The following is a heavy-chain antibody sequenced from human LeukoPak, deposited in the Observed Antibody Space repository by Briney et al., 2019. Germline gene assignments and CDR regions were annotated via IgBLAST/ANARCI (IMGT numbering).Heavy chain of an antibody. J-gene: IGHJ5*02. CDR2: MNPSSGNT. CDR3: SRGTLVRGVIYT. CDR1: GYAFSNYD. Sequence: ASVKASCKASGYAFSNYDINWVRQATGQGLEWMGWMNPSSGNTGFAQKFQGRVTMTRDTSISTAYMELSSLRSDDTAIYYCSRGTLVRGVIYTWGQGTLITVSS. D-gene: IGHD3-10*01. V-gene: IGHV1-8*01.